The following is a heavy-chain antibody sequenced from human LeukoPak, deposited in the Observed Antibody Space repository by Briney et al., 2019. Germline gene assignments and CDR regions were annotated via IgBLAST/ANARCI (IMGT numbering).Heavy chain of an antibody. CDR1: GGSISSSNW. CDR3: AREDVVRGVIDRYFDY. D-gene: IGHD3-10*01. J-gene: IGHJ4*02. CDR2: IYHSGST. V-gene: IGHV4-4*02. Sequence: SGTLSLTCAVSGGSISSSNWWSWVRQPSGKGLEWIGEIYHSGSTNYNPSLKSRVTISVDKSKNQFSLKPSSVTAADTAVYYCAREDVVRGVIDRYFDYWGQGTLVTVSS.